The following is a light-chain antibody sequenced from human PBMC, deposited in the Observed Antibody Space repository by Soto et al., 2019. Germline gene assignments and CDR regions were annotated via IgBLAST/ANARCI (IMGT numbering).Light chain of an antibody. Sequence: QSALTQPASVSGSPGQSITIYCTGTSSDVGGYNSVSWYQQNPGKAPKLMIYDVSNRPSGVSNRFSGSKSGNTASLTISGLQAEDEADYYCSSYTSSSTLYVFGTGTKVTVL. CDR3: SSYTSSSTLYV. V-gene: IGLV2-14*01. J-gene: IGLJ1*01. CDR1: SSDVGGYNS. CDR2: DVS.